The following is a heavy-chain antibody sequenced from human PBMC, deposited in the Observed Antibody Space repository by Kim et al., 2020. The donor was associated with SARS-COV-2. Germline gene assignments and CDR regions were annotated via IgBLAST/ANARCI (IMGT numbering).Heavy chain of an antibody. CDR3: ARENAWARVPGIAAAVWFDP. V-gene: IGHV4-59*01. J-gene: IGHJ5*02. D-gene: IGHD6-13*01. CDR2: IYYSGGT. Sequence: SETLSLTCTVSGGSISSYYWSWIRQPPGKGLEWIGYIYYSGGTTYNPSLKSRVTISVHTSKNQFSLKLSSVTAADTAVYYCARENAWARVPGIAAAVWFDPWGKGPLVTVTS. CDR1: GGSISSYY.